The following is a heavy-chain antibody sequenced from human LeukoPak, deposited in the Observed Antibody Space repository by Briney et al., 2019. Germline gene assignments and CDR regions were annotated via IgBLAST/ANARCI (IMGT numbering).Heavy chain of an antibody. D-gene: IGHD3-16*01. CDR2: IYHSGST. Sequence: PSETLSLTCTVSGGSISSSSYYWGWIRQPPGKGLEWIGSIYHSGSTYYNPSLKSRVTISVDTSKNQFSLKLSSVTAADTAVYYCARLASKGFVDYWGQGTLVTVSS. CDR1: GGSISSSSYY. V-gene: IGHV4-39*01. J-gene: IGHJ4*02. CDR3: ARLASKGFVDY.